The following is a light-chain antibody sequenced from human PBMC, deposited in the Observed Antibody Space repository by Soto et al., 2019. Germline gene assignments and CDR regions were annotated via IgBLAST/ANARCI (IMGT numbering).Light chain of an antibody. V-gene: IGLV2-8*01. CDR2: AVS. CDR1: SSDVGGYNS. Sequence: QSALTQPPSSSGSPVQSVTSSCTGTSSDVGGYNSVSWYQHHPGKAPTLMIYAVSRRPSRVPDRFSGSKSGNTASLTVSGLQAEDEADYYCSSYSGSINVVFGGGTKLTVL. CDR3: SSYSGSINVV. J-gene: IGLJ2*01.